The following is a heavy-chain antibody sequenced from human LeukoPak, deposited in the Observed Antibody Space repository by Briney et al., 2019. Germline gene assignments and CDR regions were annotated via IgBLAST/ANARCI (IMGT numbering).Heavy chain of an antibody. CDR1: GGSISSGSYY. J-gene: IGHJ1*01. CDR3: ATGSGYYRGAEYFEY. Sequence: SQTLSLTCTVSGGSISSGSYYWSWIRQPAGKGLEWIGRIYTSGSTDYNPSLKSRVTISVDTSKRQFSLKLSSVTAADTAVYYCATGSGYYRGAEYFEYWGQGTLVTVSS. V-gene: IGHV4-61*02. D-gene: IGHD3-22*01. CDR2: IYTSGST.